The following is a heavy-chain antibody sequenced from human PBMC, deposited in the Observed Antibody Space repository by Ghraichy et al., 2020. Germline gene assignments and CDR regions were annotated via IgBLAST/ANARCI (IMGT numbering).Heavy chain of an antibody. D-gene: IGHD3-22*01. Sequence: GSLRLSCAASGFTFSSYAMHWVRQAPGKGLEWVAVISYDGSNKHYADSVKGRFTISRDNSKNTLYLQMNSLRAEDTAVYYCARGYYDSSGYNAQDYWGQGTLVTVSS. J-gene: IGHJ4*02. CDR2: ISYDGSNK. CDR3: ARGYYDSSGYNAQDY. V-gene: IGHV3-30-3*01. CDR1: GFTFSSYA.